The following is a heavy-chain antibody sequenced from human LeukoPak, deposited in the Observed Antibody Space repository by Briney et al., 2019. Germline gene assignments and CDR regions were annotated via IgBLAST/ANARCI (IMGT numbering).Heavy chain of an antibody. CDR2: ISWNSGSI. V-gene: IGHV3-9*01. D-gene: IGHD5-18*01. Sequence: GGSLRLSCAASGFTFDDYAMHWVRQAPGKGLEWVSGISWNSGSIGYADSVKGRFTISRDNAKNSLYLQMNSLRAEDTALYYCAKDINSYGYDYFDYWGQGTLVTVSS. CDR3: AKDINSYGYDYFDY. J-gene: IGHJ4*02. CDR1: GFTFDDYA.